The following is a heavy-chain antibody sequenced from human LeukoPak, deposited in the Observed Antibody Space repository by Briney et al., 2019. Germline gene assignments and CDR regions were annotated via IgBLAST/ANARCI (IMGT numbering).Heavy chain of an antibody. CDR1: GGSISISSYY. CDR3: ARGVVAAPQTFDY. D-gene: IGHD2-15*01. V-gene: IGHV4-39*07. J-gene: IGHJ4*02. Sequence: SETLSLTCTVSGGSISISSYYWGWVRQPPGEGLGWIGSIYYSGSTNYNPSLKSRVTISVDTSKNQFSLKLSSVTAADTAVYYCARGVVAAPQTFDYWGQGTLVTVSS. CDR2: IYYSGST.